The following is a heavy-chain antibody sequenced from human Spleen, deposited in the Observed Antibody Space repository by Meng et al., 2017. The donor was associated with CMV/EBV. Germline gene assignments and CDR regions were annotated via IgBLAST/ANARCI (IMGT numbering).Heavy chain of an antibody. CDR2: IYYSGST. V-gene: IGHV4-39*07. J-gene: IGHJ4*02. D-gene: IGHD1-26*01. CDR1: GGSISSSSYY. Sequence: SETLSLTCTVSGGSISSSSYYWGWIRQPPGKGLEWIGSIYYSGSTYYNPSLKSRVTISVDTSKNQFSLKLSSVTAADTAVYYCARDLWSSRSYPDTSDYWGQGTLVTVSS. CDR3: ARDLWSSRSYPDTSDY.